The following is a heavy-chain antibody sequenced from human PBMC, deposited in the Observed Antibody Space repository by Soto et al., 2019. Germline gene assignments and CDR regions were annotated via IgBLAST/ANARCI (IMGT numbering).Heavy chain of an antibody. CDR3: ARRPYGHYYFDY. CDR1: AFTLSIYA. V-gene: IGHV3-23*01. D-gene: IGHD4-17*01. J-gene: IGHJ4*02. Sequence: ARGALVLYCAPSAFTLSIYAMTGVRQAPGRGLEWVSAISYSGGSTHYADSVKGRFTISRDNSRNTLYLQVNTLRAEDTAIYYCARRPYGHYYFDYWGQGAMVTVSS. CDR2: ISYSGGST.